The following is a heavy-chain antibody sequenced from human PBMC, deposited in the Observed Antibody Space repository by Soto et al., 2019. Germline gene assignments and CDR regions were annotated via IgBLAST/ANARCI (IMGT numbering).Heavy chain of an antibody. CDR3: AKDRGIIVKAGDAFDV. V-gene: IGHV3-23*01. Sequence: EVQLMESGGGLVQPGGSLRLSCAGSGFTLSMSAVSWVRQAPGKGLEWVSYISDSGDRTYYADSVKGRFTISRDRSKNTMSLQMNTLRAEDTALYYCAKDRGIIVKAGDAFDVWGQGTMVTVSS. CDR2: ISDSGDRT. D-gene: IGHD3-16*02. J-gene: IGHJ3*01. CDR1: GFTLSMSA.